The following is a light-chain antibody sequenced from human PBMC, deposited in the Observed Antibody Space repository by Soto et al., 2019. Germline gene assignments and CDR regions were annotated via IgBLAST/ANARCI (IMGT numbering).Light chain of an antibody. CDR3: MQALQTPYT. J-gene: IGKJ2*01. V-gene: IGKV2-28*01. CDR2: LGS. Sequence: DIVMTQSPLSLPVTPGEPASISCRSSHSLLHNSRYNDLDWYLQKPGQSPQLLIFLGSNRASGVPDRFSGSGSGTDFTLKISRVEADDIGLYSCMQALQTPYTFGQGTKLEIK. CDR1: HSLLHNSRYND.